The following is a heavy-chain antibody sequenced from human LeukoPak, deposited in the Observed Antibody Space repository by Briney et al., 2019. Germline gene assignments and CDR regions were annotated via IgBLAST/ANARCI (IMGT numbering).Heavy chain of an antibody. Sequence: PGGSLRLSCAASGFTFSSYSMNWVRQAPGKGLEWVSSISSSSSYIYYADSVKGRFTISRDNAENSLYLQMNSLRAEDTAVYYCARKSRGEDWFDPWGQGTLVTVSS. D-gene: IGHD3-10*01. J-gene: IGHJ5*02. V-gene: IGHV3-21*01. CDR1: GFTFSSYS. CDR2: ISSSSSYI. CDR3: ARKSRGEDWFDP.